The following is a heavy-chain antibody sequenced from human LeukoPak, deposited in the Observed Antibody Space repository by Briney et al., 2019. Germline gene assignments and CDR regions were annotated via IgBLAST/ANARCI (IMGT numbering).Heavy chain of an antibody. CDR3: ARVNYDFWSGLNLDY. CDR2: VSNDGSNE. V-gene: IGHV3-30*03. Sequence: GGSLRLSCAASGFTFSTFGMHWVRQVPGKGLEWVAVVSNDGSNEYSADSVKGRFTISRDNAKNSLYLQMNSLRAEDTAVYYCARVNYDFWSGLNLDYWGQGTLVTVSS. J-gene: IGHJ4*02. CDR1: GFTFSTFG. D-gene: IGHD3-3*01.